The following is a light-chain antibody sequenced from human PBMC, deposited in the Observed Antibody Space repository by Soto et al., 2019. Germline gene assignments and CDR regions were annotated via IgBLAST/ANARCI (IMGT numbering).Light chain of an antibody. CDR1: LSVGSN. CDR3: QQYEDWYS. Sequence: EIVMTQSPATLSVSPWERVTLSCRASLSVGSNLAWYQQKPGRAPRLLISGASTRATGIPARFSGRGSGTEFTLTISSLQSEDFAVYYCQQYEDWYSFGQGTKVEI. J-gene: IGKJ2*01. V-gene: IGKV3-15*01. CDR2: GAS.